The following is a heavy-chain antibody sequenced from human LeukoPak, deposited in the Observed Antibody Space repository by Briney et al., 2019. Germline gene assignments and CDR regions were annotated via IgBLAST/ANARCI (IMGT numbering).Heavy chain of an antibody. CDR3: ARWVPLGLWFGEVGMDV. CDR2: MNPNSGNT. Sequence: GESLKISCKASGYTFTSYDINWVRQATGQGLEWMGWMNPNSGNTGYAQKFQGRVTMTRNTSISTAYMELSSLRSEDTAVYYCARWVPLGLWFGEVGMDVWGQGTTVTVSS. CDR1: GYTFTSYD. V-gene: IGHV1-8*01. D-gene: IGHD3-10*01. J-gene: IGHJ6*02.